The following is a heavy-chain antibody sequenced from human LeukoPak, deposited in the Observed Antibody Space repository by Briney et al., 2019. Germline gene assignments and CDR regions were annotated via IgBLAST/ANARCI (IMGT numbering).Heavy chain of an antibody. CDR3: ARYSGYEHDYGDYEYFDY. CDR1: GGSISSYL. Sequence: PSETLSLTCTVSGGSISSYLWSWIRQPPGKGLEWIGYIYYSGSTNYNPSLKSRVTISVDTSKNQFSLKLSSVTAADTAVYYCARYSGYEHDYGDYEYFDYWGQGTLVTVSS. V-gene: IGHV4-59*08. D-gene: IGHD4-17*01. J-gene: IGHJ4*02. CDR2: IYYSGST.